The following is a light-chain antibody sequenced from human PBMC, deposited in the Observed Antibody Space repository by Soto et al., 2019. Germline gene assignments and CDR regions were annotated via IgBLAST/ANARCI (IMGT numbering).Light chain of an antibody. CDR3: QQYNTCLQT. Sequence: EVVMTQSPATLSVSPGERATISCRASQSVNANLAWYQQKPGKAPRLLIHGASNRATGIPARFSGSGFGTDFLRAIRSLQCGDCAVYYCQQYNTCLQTFGQGTNLE. CDR1: QSVNAN. J-gene: IGKJ2*01. CDR2: GAS. V-gene: IGKV3-15*01.